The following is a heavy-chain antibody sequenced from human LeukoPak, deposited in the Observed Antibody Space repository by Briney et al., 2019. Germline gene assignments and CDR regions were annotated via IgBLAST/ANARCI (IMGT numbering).Heavy chain of an antibody. V-gene: IGHV3-7*04. CDR2: IKQDGSEK. CDR1: GFTFSSYG. Sequence: GGSLRLSCAASGFTFSSYGMHWVRQAPGKGLEWVANIKQDGSEKYYVDSVKGRFTISRDNAKNSLYLQMNSLRAEDTAVYYCARGRGYSYGQDYYYYMDVWGKGTTVTVSS. CDR3: ARGRGYSYGQDYYYYMDV. J-gene: IGHJ6*03. D-gene: IGHD5-18*01.